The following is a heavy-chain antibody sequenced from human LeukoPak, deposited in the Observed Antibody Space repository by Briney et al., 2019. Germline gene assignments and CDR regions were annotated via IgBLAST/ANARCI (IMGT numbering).Heavy chain of an antibody. V-gene: IGHV4-38-2*02. J-gene: IGHJ4*02. CDR1: GYSISSCYY. CDR2: IYHSGST. D-gene: IGHD3-22*01. CDR3: ARRAGNRFPQHYYDSSGYPYYFDY. Sequence: PSETLSLTCTVSGYSISSCYYWGWIRQPPGKGLEWIGSIYHSGSTYYNPSLKSRVTISVDTSKNQFSLKLSSVTAADTAVYYCARRAGNRFPQHYYDSSGYPYYFDYWGQGTLVTVSS.